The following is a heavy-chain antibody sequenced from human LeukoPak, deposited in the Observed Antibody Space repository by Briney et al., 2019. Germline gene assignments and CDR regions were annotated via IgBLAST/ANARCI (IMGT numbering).Heavy chain of an antibody. V-gene: IGHV1-69*05. D-gene: IGHD2-8*01. Sequence: ASVKVSCKASGGTFSSYAISWVRQAPGHGREWMGGIVPIFGTANYAQKFQGRVTITTDESTSTAYMELSSLRSEDTAGYYCAGTPVLMVYATFDYWGQGTLVTVSS. CDR2: IVPIFGTA. CDR3: AGTPVLMVYATFDY. J-gene: IGHJ4*02. CDR1: GGTFSSYA.